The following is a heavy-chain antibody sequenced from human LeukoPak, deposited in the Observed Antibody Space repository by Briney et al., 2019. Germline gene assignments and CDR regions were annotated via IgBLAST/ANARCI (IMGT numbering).Heavy chain of an antibody. CDR1: GGSISSSYY. V-gene: IGHV4-39*02. Sequence: SETLSLTCTVSGGSISSSYYWGWVRQPPGKGLEYIGTIYYSGSTYYNPSLRSRVTISVDTSKNQFSLKLSSVTAADTAVYYCARDSSISLLWALDYWGQGTLVTVSS. D-gene: IGHD3-10*01. J-gene: IGHJ4*02. CDR3: ARDSSISLLWALDY. CDR2: IYYSGST.